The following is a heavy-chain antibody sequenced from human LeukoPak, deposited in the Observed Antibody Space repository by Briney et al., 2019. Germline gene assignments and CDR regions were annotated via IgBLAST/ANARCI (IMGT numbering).Heavy chain of an antibody. CDR1: GGSISSSSYY. D-gene: IGHD1-26*01. CDR3: ARPIYSGSYRHAFDI. Sequence: SETLSLTCTVSGGSISSSSYYWGWIRQPPGKGLEWIGSIYYSGSTYYNPSLKSRFTISVDTSKNQISLKLSSVTAADTAVYYCARPIYSGSYRHAFDIWGQGTMVTVSS. J-gene: IGHJ3*02. CDR2: IYYSGST. V-gene: IGHV4-39*01.